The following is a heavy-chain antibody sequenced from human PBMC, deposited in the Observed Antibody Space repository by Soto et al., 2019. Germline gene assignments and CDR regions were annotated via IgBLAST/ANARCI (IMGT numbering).Heavy chain of an antibody. Sequence: ASVKVSCKASGYTFTSYGISWVRQAPGQGLEWMGWISAYNGNTNYAQKLQGRVTMTTDTSTSTAYMELRSLRSDDTAVYYCAREKYSGGSLSGVVIQGPNYYYGMDVWGQGTTVTVSS. CDR3: AREKYSGGSLSGVVIQGPNYYYGMDV. V-gene: IGHV1-18*04. J-gene: IGHJ6*02. CDR2: ISAYNGNT. D-gene: IGHD3-3*01. CDR1: GYTFTSYG.